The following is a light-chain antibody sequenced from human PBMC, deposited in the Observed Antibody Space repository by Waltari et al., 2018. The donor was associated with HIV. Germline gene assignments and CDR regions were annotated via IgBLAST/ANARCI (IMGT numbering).Light chain of an antibody. CDR3: AAWDDSLSGPV. J-gene: IGLJ2*01. CDR2: RNN. CDR1: SSNIGSNY. V-gene: IGLV1-47*01. Sequence: QSVLTQPPSASGTPGQRVTISCSGSSSNIGSNYVYWYQQLPGTAPKLLIYRNNQRPSGVPDRVSGSTSGTSASLAISGLRSEDEAHYYCAAWDDSLSGPVFGGGTKLTVL.